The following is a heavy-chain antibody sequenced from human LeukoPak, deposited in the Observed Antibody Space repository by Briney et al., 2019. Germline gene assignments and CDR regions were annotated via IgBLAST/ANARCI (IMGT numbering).Heavy chain of an antibody. V-gene: IGHV3-7*01. CDR3: ARDPYSGTYGDTYYYYMDV. CDR2: IKQDGREK. Sequence: GGSLRLSCAASGFTFSSYWMSWVRQAPGKGLEWVANIKQDGREKYYVDSVKGRFTISRDNAKNSLYLQMNSLRAEDTAVYYCARDPYSGTYGDTYYYYMDVWGKGTTVTISS. CDR1: GFTFSSYW. J-gene: IGHJ6*03. D-gene: IGHD1-26*01.